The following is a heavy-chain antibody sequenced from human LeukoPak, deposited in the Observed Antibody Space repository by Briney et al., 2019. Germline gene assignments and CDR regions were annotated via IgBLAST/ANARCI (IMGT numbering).Heavy chain of an antibody. V-gene: IGHV3-30*04. CDR3: AREGVIVVVPTVKPYYFDY. CDR1: GFTFSSYA. CDR2: ISYDGSNK. D-gene: IGHD2-2*01. Sequence: GGSLRLSCAASGFTFSSYAMHWVRQAPGKGLEWVAVISYDGSNKYYADSVKGRFTISRDNSKNTLYLQMNSLRAEDTAVYSCAREGVIVVVPTVKPYYFDYWGQGTPV. J-gene: IGHJ4*02.